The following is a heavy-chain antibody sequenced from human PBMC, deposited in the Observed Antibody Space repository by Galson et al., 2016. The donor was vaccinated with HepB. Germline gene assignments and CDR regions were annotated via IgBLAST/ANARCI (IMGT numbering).Heavy chain of an antibody. CDR1: GYTFSSYL. D-gene: IGHD5-24*01. J-gene: IGHJ6*02. Sequence: SVKVSCKASGYTFSSYLIHWVRQAPGQGLEWMGIITPDNGNTVYAQKFQGSVTMTSDTSTSTVYMEVSSLRSEHTAVYYCARDKERWVQYNYYFGMDVWGQGTTVTVSS. V-gene: IGHV1-46*01. CDR3: ARDKERWVQYNYYFGMDV. CDR2: ITPDNGNT.